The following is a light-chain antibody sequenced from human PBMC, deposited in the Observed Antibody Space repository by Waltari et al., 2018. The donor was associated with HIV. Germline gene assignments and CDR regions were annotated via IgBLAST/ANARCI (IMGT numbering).Light chain of an antibody. Sequence: QSALTQPPSASGTPGQRVTISCSGSSSNIGNNFVYWYQQILRTTPKLLIYKTDQRPSGVPARFSGSKSGTSAALTISGLRSEDEADYFCAAWDDSLSGHVAFGGGTRVTVL. CDR1: SSNIGNNF. CDR2: KTD. CDR3: AAWDDSLSGHVA. J-gene: IGLJ2*01. V-gene: IGLV1-47*01.